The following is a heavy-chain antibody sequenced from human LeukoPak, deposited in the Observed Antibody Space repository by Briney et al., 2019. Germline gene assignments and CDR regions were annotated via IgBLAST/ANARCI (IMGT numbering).Heavy chain of an antibody. J-gene: IGHJ3*02. D-gene: IGHD1-26*01. CDR1: GFTFSSYS. CDR3: ARDRGGSYANAFDI. Sequence: GGSLRLSCAAPGFTFSSYSMNWVRQAPGKGLEWVSFIGSSSTYIYYADSVRGRFTISKDNAKNSLYLQMNSLRAEDTAVYYCARDRGGSYANAFDIWGQGTMVTVSS. V-gene: IGHV3-21*06. CDR2: IGSSSTYI.